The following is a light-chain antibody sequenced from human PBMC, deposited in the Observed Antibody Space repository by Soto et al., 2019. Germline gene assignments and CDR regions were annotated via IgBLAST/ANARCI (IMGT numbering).Light chain of an antibody. Sequence: IGMTQSPATLSVSPGERATLSCRASPTIYSNVAWYQQRPGQPPRLLIYRSSSRATGIPARFSGSGSGTEFTLTINSLQSEDFAVYYCLQYQNLWTFGQGTKVEIK. J-gene: IGKJ1*01. V-gene: IGKV3-15*01. CDR2: RSS. CDR1: PTIYSN. CDR3: LQYQNLWT.